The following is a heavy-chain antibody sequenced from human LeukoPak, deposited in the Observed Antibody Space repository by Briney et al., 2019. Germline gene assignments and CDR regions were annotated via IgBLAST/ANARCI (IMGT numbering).Heavy chain of an antibody. CDR1: GFTFDDYA. D-gene: IGHD2-2*02. V-gene: IGHV3-9*01. CDR3: AKGLSKSSSASYYTD. J-gene: IGHJ4*02. CDR2: ISWNSGAI. Sequence: GGSLRLSCAASGFTFDDYAMHWVRQAPGKGLEWVSGISWNSGAIGYADSVKGRFTNSRDNAKNSLYLQMNSLRAEDTALYYCAKGLSKSSSASYYTDWGQGTLVTVSS.